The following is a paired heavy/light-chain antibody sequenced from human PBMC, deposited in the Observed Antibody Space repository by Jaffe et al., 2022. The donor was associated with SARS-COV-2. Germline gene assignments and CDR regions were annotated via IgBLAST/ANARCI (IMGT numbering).Light chain of an antibody. CDR1: QSVSSY. CDR2: DAS. V-gene: IGKV3-11*01. J-gene: IGKJ5*01. Sequence: EIVLTQSPATLSLSPGERATLSCRASQSVSSYLAWYQQKPGQAPRLLIYDASNRATGIPARFSGSGSGTDFTLTISSLEPEDFAVYYCQQRSNLITFGQGTRLEIK. CDR3: QQRSNLIT.
Heavy chain of an antibody. Sequence: QVQLVQSGAEVKKPGASVKVSCKASGYTFTGYYMHWVRQAPGQGLEWMGWINPNSGGTKYAQKFQGRVTMTRDTSISTAYMELSRLRSDDTAVYYCARDLRLSEGAGIHLWPMYYYDFWGQGTLVTVSS. D-gene: IGHD5-18*01. CDR1: GYTFTGYY. CDR2: INPNSGGT. J-gene: IGHJ4*02. V-gene: IGHV1-2*02. CDR3: ARDLRLSEGAGIHLWPMYYYDF.